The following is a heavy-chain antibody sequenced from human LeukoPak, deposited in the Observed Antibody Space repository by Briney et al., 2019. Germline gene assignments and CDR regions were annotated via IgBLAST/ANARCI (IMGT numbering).Heavy chain of an antibody. CDR2: IIPILGIA. CDR1: GGTFSSYA. CDR3: ARGGYSGYATILFDY. Sequence: SVKVSCKASGGTFSSYAISWVRQAPGQGLEWMGRIIPILGIANYAQKFQGRVTITADKSTSTAYMELSSLRSEDTAVYYCARGGYSGYATILFDYWGQGTLVTVSS. J-gene: IGHJ4*02. D-gene: IGHD5-12*01. V-gene: IGHV1-69*04.